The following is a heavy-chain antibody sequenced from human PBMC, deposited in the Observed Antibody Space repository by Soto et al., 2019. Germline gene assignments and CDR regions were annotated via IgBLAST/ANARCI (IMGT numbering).Heavy chain of an antibody. CDR2: IYYSGST. J-gene: IGHJ4*02. CDR1: GGSISSYY. V-gene: IGHV4-59*01. D-gene: IGHD3-9*01. CDR3: ERCHSDIFTGYYLFEY. Sequence: SETLSLTCTVSGGSISSYYWSWIRQPPGKGLEWIGYIYYSGSTNYNPSLKSRVTISVDTSKNQFSLKLSSVTAADTAVFYCERCHSDIFTGYYLFEYWGQATLVTVSS.